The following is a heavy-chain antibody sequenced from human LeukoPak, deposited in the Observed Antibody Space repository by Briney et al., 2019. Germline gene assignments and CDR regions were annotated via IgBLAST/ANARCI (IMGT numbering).Heavy chain of an antibody. Sequence: SETLSLTCAVYGGSFSGYYWSWIRQPPGKGLEWIGEINHSGSTNYNPSLKSRVTISIDTSKNQSSLKLSSVTAADAAVYYCARVGQWSEYWGQGTLVTVSS. D-gene: IGHD6-19*01. CDR3: ARVGQWSEY. J-gene: IGHJ4*02. V-gene: IGHV4-34*01. CDR1: GGSFSGYY. CDR2: INHSGST.